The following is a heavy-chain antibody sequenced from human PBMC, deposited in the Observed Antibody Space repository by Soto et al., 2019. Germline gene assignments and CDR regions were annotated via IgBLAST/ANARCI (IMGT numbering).Heavy chain of an antibody. D-gene: IGHD2-21*01. J-gene: IGHJ5*02. CDR3: ARDLTIYSTDGPLAP. CDR2: IHYTGST. Sequence: PSETLSLTCTVSGGSMSRYYWTWIRQPPGKGLEWIGNIHYTGSTNYNPSLKSRVTILLGTSTSQFSLKVSSVTAADTAVYYCARDLTIYSTDGPLAPWGHGTLVIVSS. V-gene: IGHV4-59*01. CDR1: GGSMSRYY.